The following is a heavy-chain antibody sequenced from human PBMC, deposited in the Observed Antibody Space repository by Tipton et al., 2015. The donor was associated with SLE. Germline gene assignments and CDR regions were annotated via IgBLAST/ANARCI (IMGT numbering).Heavy chain of an antibody. CDR1: GGSFSGYY. V-gene: IGHV4-59*01. D-gene: IGHD1-26*01. CDR3: ARFHLKSYYEFDS. CDR2: ISYTGNT. Sequence: TLSLTCAVYGGSFSGYYWSWIRQPPGKGLKWIGYISYTGNTNFNPSLKSRVTMSVATSKNQLSLRLTSVTAADTAMYFCARFHLKSYYEFDSWGQGTLVTVSP. J-gene: IGHJ5*01.